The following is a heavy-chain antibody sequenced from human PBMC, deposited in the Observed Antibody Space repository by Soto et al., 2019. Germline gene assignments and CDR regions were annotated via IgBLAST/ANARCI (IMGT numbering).Heavy chain of an antibody. V-gene: IGHV1-46*01. CDR2: INPSGDAT. D-gene: IGHD3-10*01. CDR1: GFSFTTYY. Sequence: QVLLVQSGAEVKKPGASVKVSCKASGFSFTTYYMHWVRQAPGQGLQWMGVINPSGDATTYAQRFQVRGTLTKDTSARTVYMELSSLRSEDTAVDYCTIDWELGYWGQGTLVPVSS. J-gene: IGHJ4*02. CDR3: TIDWELGY.